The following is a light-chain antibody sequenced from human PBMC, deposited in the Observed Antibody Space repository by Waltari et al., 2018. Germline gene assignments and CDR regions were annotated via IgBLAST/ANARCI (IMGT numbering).Light chain of an antibody. J-gene: IGLJ3*02. Sequence: QSALTQPASVSGSSGQSSTISCTGTSSAVGAYTHDPWYQHPPDNAPKLIIYDVSNRPSGVSHRFSGSKSGNTASLTISGLQAEDEAHYSCSSFTGSATWVFGGGTKLTVL. V-gene: IGLV2-14*03. CDR2: DVS. CDR3: SSFTGSATWV. CDR1: SSAVGAYTH.